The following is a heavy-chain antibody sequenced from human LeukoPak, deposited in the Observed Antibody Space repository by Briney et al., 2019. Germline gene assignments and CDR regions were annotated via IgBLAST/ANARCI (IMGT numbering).Heavy chain of an antibody. CDR1: GYTFTGYY. CDR2: INPNSGGT. J-gene: IGHJ4*02. V-gene: IGHV1-2*02. CDR3: ASSTSGYCSSTSCLPDY. D-gene: IGHD2-2*03. Sequence: ASVKVSCKASGYTFTGYYMHWVRQAPGQGLEWMGWINPNSGGTNYAQKFQGRVTMTRDTSISTAYMELSRLRSEDTAVYYCASSTSGYCSSTSCLPDYWGQGTLVTVSS.